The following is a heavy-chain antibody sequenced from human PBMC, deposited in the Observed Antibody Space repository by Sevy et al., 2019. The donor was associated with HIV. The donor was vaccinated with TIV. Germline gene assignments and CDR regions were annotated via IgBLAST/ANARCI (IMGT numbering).Heavy chain of an antibody. J-gene: IGHJ6*03. Sequence: GGSLRLSCAASGFAFSDHYVDWVRQAPGKGLEWVVRIRNRPNRYTTEYAASVEGRFTTSRDDSRHSLYLEMNSLKTEDSAVYYCVRGPNCGVGGCQQISPYCLDVWGIGATVTVSS. D-gene: IGHD2-21*01. CDR2: IRNRPNRYTT. CDR3: VRGPNCGVGGCQQISPYCLDV. V-gene: IGHV3-72*01. CDR1: GFAFSDHY.